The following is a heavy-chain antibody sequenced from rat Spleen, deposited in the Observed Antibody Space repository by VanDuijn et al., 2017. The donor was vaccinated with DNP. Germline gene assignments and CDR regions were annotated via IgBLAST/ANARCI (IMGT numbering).Heavy chain of an antibody. CDR3: VRPHYSYGSYPRY. V-gene: IGHV5-22*01. J-gene: IGHJ2*01. CDR1: GFTFSDYY. Sequence: EVQLVESGGGLVQPGRSLKLSCAASGFTFSDYYMAWVRQAPTKGLDWVAYINYDGVTAYNGDSVKGRFTISRDNSKSTLYLQMNSLRSEDMATYYCVRPHYSYGSYPRYWGQGVMVTVSS. CDR2: INYDGVTA. D-gene: IGHD1-12*02.